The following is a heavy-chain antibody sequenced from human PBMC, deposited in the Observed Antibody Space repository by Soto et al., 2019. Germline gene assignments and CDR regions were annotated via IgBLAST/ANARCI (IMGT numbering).Heavy chain of an antibody. D-gene: IGHD5-18*01. V-gene: IGHV1-69*01. Sequence: QVQLVQSGAEVKKPGSSVKVSCKTSGDTSSSYAISWVRQAPGQGLEWMGGISPIFDTTNYDQKFQGRVTVIADEPTSTAYMELSSLTSEDTAVYYCARGGVVNTAMAYFYYYGLDVWGQGTTVTVAS. CDR3: ARGGVVNTAMAYFYYYGLDV. CDR2: ISPIFDTT. CDR1: GDTSSSYA. J-gene: IGHJ6*02.